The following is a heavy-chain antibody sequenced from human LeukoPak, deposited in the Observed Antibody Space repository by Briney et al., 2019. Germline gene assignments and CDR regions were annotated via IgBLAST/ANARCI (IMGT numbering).Heavy chain of an antibody. CDR2: IXQDESEK. Sequence: AXXGFTFXSYXXNWVRQAPGKGXXXVXNIXQDESEKYYVDSVKGRFTISRDNAKSSLYLQMNSLRAEDTAAYYCARALDSSSSRYQAFEEWGQGTLVTVSS. V-gene: IGHV3-7*01. CDR1: GFTFXSYX. CDR3: ARALDSSSSRYQAFEE. J-gene: IGHJ4*02. D-gene: IGHD2-2*01.